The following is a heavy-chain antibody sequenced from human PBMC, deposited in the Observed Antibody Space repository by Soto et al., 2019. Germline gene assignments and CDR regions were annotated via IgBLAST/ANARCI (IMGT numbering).Heavy chain of an antibody. Sequence: XDTLSLTCSVDNWSFNNHYWSWIRQPPGRGLEWIGQINHSGDTNYNPSLRSRVTLSVDTSKNQFSLKLNPVIAADTAVYFCARDRKLASRRSGVDWFDPWGQGTLVTVSS. CDR3: ARDRKLASRRSGVDWFDP. CDR1: NWSFNNHY. J-gene: IGHJ5*02. V-gene: IGHV4-34*01. D-gene: IGHD6-13*01. CDR2: INHSGDT.